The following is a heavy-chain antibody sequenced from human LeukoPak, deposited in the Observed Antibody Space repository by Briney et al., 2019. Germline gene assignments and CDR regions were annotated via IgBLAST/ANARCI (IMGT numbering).Heavy chain of an antibody. CDR1: GGSISSYY. CDR2: IYYSGST. Sequence: ETLSLTCTVSGGSISSYYWSWIRQPPGKGLEWIGYIYYSGSTNYNPSLKSRVTISVDTCKNKFSLKLSSVTAADTAVYYCARGHDSSGYSFFPFDYWGQGTLVTVSS. V-gene: IGHV4-59*01. CDR3: ARGHDSSGYSFFPFDY. J-gene: IGHJ4*02. D-gene: IGHD3-22*01.